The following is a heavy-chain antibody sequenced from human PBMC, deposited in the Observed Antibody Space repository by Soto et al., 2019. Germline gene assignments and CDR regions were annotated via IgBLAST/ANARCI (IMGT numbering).Heavy chain of an antibody. D-gene: IGHD6-19*01. CDR1: GFTFSSYG. CDR3: ARDSHVGSGWQLTADY. Sequence: GGSLRLSCAASGFTFSSYGMHWVRQAPGKGLEWVAVIWYDGSNKYYAESVKGRFTISRDNSKNTLYLQMNSLRAEDTAVYYCARDSHVGSGWQLTADYWGQGILVTV. J-gene: IGHJ4*02. V-gene: IGHV3-33*01. CDR2: IWYDGSNK.